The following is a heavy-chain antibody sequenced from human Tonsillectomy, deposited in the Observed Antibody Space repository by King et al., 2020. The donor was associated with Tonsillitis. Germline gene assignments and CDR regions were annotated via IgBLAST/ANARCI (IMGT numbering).Heavy chain of an antibody. CDR2: INHSGST. D-gene: IGHD6-19*01. CDR3: ASSGWYRGY. CDR1: GGSFSGYY. J-gene: IGHJ4*02. V-gene: IGHV4-34*01. Sequence: VQLQQWGAGLLKPSETLSLTCAVYGGSFSGYYWSCIRQPPWKGLDWIGEINHSGSTTYNPSLKSRVTISLDTSKNQFSLKLSSVTAADTTVYYCASSGWYRGYWGQGTLVTVSS.